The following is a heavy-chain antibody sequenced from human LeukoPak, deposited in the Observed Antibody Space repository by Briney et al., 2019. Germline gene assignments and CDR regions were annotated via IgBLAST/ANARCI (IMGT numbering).Heavy chain of an antibody. V-gene: IGHV1-58*02. J-gene: IGHJ6*03. D-gene: IGHD6-19*01. CDR3: AKGSGYSSGWPNYYYYMDV. Sequence: SVKVSCKASGFTFTSSAMQWVRQARGQRLEWIGWIVVGSGNTNYAQKFQERVTITRDMSTSTAYMELSSLRSEDTAVYYCAKGSGYSSGWPNYYYYMDVWGKGTTVTVSS. CDR2: IVVGSGNT. CDR1: GFTFTSSA.